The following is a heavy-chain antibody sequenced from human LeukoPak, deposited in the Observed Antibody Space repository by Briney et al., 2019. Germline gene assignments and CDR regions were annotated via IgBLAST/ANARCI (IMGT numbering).Heavy chain of an antibody. D-gene: IGHD3-22*01. CDR1: GGSISSSSYY. CDR3: ARLLLTGDYYDSMIDP. V-gene: IGHV4-39*01. J-gene: IGHJ5*02. Sequence: SETLSLTCTVSGGSISSSSYYWGWIRQPPGKGLEWIGSIYYSGSTYYNPSLKSRVTISVDTSKNQFSLKLSSVTAADTAVYYCARLLLTGDYYDSMIDPWGQGTLATVSS. CDR2: IYYSGST.